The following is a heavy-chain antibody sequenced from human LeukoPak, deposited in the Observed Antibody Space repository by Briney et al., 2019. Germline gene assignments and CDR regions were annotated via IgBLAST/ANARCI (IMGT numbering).Heavy chain of an antibody. V-gene: IGHV4-38-2*01. D-gene: IGHD2-2*01. CDR2: IYHSGST. J-gene: IGHJ5*02. CDR1: GYSISIGYY. CDR3: ARVGHTNPSIVVVPANWVYP. Sequence: SETLSLTCAVSGYSISIGYYWGWIRQPPGKGLEWIGSIYHSGSTYYNPSLKSRVTISVDTSKNQFSLKLSSVTAADTAVYYCARVGHTNPSIVVVPANWVYPWGQGTLVTVSS.